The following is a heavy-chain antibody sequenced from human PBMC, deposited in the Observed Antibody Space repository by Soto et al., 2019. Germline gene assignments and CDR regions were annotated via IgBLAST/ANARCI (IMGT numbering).Heavy chain of an antibody. J-gene: IGHJ5*02. V-gene: IGHV1-3*04. CDR1: GYTFTSYA. Sequence: QVQLVQSGAEVKKPGASVRVSCRTSGYTFTSYAIHWVRQAPGQGLEWMAWSNIGNGNTKYSQKFQGRVTVSRDTSASPAYTELSSLRSEDTAVYYCARERLCGGVCYDHWLGPWGQGNVVTVSS. CDR3: ARERLCGGVCYDHWLGP. D-gene: IGHD2-21*02. CDR2: SNIGNGNT.